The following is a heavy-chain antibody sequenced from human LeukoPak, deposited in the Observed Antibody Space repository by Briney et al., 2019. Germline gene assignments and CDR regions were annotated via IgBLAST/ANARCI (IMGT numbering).Heavy chain of an antibody. CDR2: IYSSGST. D-gene: IGHD3-10*01. Sequence: SEALSLTCTVSGGSMSSYYWNWVRQPPGKGLEWIGNIYSSGSTDYNPSLKSRVTISLDTSKFQFSLRLNSVTAADTAVYYCARADPNASGYFYRFNWFDPWGQGTLVTVSS. V-gene: IGHV4-59*01. J-gene: IGHJ5*02. CDR3: ARADPNASGYFYRFNWFDP. CDR1: GGSMSSYY.